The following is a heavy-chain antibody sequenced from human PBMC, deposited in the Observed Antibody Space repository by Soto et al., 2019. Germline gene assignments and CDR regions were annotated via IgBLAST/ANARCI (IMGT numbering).Heavy chain of an antibody. D-gene: IGHD6-19*01. CDR1: GGSISNYY. J-gene: IGHJ4*02. CDR2: IYYTGST. Sequence: QVQLQESGPGLVKPSETLSLTCTVYGGSISNYYWSWIRQPPGKGLEWIGYIYYTGSTNYNPSLKSRVTISVDTSENQFSLRLSSVTAADTAIYYCARGRHWLDYWGQGTLVTVSS. V-gene: IGHV4-59*01. CDR3: ARGRHWLDY.